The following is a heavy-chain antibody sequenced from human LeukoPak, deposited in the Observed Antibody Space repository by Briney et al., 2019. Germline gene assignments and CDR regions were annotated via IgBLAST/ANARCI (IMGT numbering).Heavy chain of an antibody. CDR3: AHRLGSYGSGINGMDV. CDR1: GFSLSTSGVG. V-gene: IGHV2-5*02. J-gene: IGHJ6*04. CDR2: IYWDDDK. Sequence: SGPTLVKPTQTLTLTCTFSGFSLSTSGVGVGWIRQPPGKALEWLALIYWDDDKRYSPSLKSRLTITKDTSKNQVVLTMTNMDPVDTATYYCAHRLGSYGSGINGMDVWGKGTTVTVSS. D-gene: IGHD3-10*01.